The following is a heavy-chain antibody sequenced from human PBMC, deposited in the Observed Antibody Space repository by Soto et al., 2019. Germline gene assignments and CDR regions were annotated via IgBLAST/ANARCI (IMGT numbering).Heavy chain of an antibody. CDR1: GFSLSTSGVG. CDR2: IYWNDDK. V-gene: IGHV2-5*01. CDR3: AHGEYSYGLVQYYFDY. D-gene: IGHD5-18*01. Sequence: SGPTLVNPTQTLTLTCTFSGFSLSTSGVGVGWIRQPPGKALEWLALIYWNDDKRYSPSLKSRLTITKDTSKNQVVLTMTNMDPVDTVTYYCAHGEYSYGLVQYYFDYWGQGTLVTVSS. J-gene: IGHJ4*02.